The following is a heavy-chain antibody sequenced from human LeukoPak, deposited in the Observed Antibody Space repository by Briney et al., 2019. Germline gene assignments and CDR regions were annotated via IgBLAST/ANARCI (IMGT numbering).Heavy chain of an antibody. CDR2: TRNQTNSYTT. Sequence: GGSLRLSCAASGFTFSDHYMDWVREAPGKELESFGRTRNQTNSYTTEYAASVKGRVTISRDDSNNSLNLQMNSLKTDDTAVHFCVRIGYGDYYIDYWGEGTLVSVSS. CDR3: VRIGYGDYYIDY. V-gene: IGHV3-72*01. CDR1: GFTFSDHY. D-gene: IGHD4-17*01. J-gene: IGHJ4*02.